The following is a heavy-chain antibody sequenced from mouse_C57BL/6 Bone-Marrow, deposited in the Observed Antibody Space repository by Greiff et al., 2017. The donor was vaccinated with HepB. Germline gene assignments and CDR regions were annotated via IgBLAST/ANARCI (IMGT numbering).Heavy chain of an antibody. Sequence: EVQLQQSGPGLVKPSQSLSLTCSVTGYSITSGYYWNWIRQFPGNKLEWMGYISYDGSNNYNPSLKNRISITHDTSKNQLFLKLNSVTTEDTATYYCARGDDPWFAYWGQGTLVTVSA. CDR1: GYSITSGYY. V-gene: IGHV3-6*01. D-gene: IGHD2-3*01. CDR3: ARGDDPWFAY. J-gene: IGHJ3*01. CDR2: ISYDGSN.